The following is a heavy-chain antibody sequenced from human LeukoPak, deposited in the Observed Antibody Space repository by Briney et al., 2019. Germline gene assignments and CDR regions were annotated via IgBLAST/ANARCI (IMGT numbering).Heavy chain of an antibody. CDR3: ARVESSSWSRCDY. D-gene: IGHD6-13*01. Sequence: ASVKVSCKTSGYTFTRYEINWVRQAPGQGLEWMGWINTNTGSPTYAQGFTGRFVFSLDTSVSTAYLQISSLKAEDTAFYYCARVESSSWSRCDYWGQGTLVTVSS. CDR2: INTNTGSP. CDR1: GYTFTRYE. V-gene: IGHV7-4-1*02. J-gene: IGHJ4*02.